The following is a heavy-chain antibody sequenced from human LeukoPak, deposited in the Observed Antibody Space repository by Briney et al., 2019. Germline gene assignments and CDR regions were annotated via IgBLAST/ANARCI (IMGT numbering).Heavy chain of an antibody. CDR2: IYPRDSDT. CDR1: GYSFTSYW. CDR3: ARHVPTASAARGFDI. Sequence: GESLKISCKGSGYSFTSYWVAWVRQMRGKGLEWMGIIYPRDSDTRYSPSFQGQVTISADKSINTAYLQWSGLKASDTAVYYSARHVPTASAARGFDIWGQGTMVTVSS. V-gene: IGHV5-51*01. J-gene: IGHJ3*02. D-gene: IGHD2-15*01.